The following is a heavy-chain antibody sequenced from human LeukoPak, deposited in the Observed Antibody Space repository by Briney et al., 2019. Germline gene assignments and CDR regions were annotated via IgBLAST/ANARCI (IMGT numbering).Heavy chain of an antibody. CDR1: GFSVSTNS. J-gene: IGHJ4*02. V-gene: IGHV3-53*01. D-gene: IGHD2-21*01. CDR3: AAYLSY. Sequence: GGSLRLSCAASGFSVSTNSMSWVRQAPGKGLECVSVIYSHGVTSYADSVKGRFTISRDNAMGSLYLQMNSLRAEDTAVYYCAAYLSYCCQGTLVTASS. CDR2: IYSHGVT.